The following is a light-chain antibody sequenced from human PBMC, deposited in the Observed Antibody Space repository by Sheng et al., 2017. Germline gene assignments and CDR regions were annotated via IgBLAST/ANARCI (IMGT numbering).Light chain of an antibody. Sequence: YVLTQPPSVSVAPGQTSRVTCGGNNIGDKSVHWYQQRPGQAPVLVVYDDSDRPSGIPDRFAGSNSGNTATLTISRVEAGDEADYYCQVWDSGSDQGVFGGGTKLTVL. CDR3: QVWDSGSDQGV. CDR2: DDS. J-gene: IGLJ3*02. CDR1: NIGDKS. V-gene: IGLV3-21*02.